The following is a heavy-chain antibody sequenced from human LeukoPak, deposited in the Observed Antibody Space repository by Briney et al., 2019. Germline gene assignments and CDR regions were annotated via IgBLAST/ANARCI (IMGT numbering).Heavy chain of an antibody. J-gene: IGHJ4*02. V-gene: IGHV3-21*01. CDR1: GFTFSSYS. Sequence: PGGSLRLSCAASGFTFSSYSMNWVRQAPGKGLEWVSSISSSSSYIYYADSVKGRFTISRDNDKNSLYLQMDSLRAEDTAVYYRAREAVAGTEDYWGQGTLVTVSS. CDR2: ISSSSSYI. D-gene: IGHD6-19*01. CDR3: AREAVAGTEDY.